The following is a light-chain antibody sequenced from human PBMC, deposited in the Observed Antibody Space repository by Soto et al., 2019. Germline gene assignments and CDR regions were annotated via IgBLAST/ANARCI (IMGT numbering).Light chain of an antibody. CDR2: KAS. Sequence: DIQMTQSPSTLSASVGDRVTITCRASQSISSWLAWYQQKPGRAPKLLIYKASSLETGVPSRFSRSGSGTEFTLIISSLQPDDFASYYCQQYGSSSPWTFGQGTKVEIK. J-gene: IGKJ1*01. CDR3: QQYGSSSPWT. V-gene: IGKV1-5*03. CDR1: QSISSW.